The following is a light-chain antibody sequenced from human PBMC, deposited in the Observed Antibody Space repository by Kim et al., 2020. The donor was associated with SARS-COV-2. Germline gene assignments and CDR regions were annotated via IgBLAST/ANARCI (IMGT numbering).Light chain of an antibody. V-gene: IGLV2-14*01. J-gene: IGLJ3*02. CDR3: TSYTRSDTWL. Sequence: QSALTQPASVSGSPGQSITISCTGSNNDVGGYNYVSWYQQHPGKAPKFMIYDVNKRPSGVPDRFSGSKSGNTASLTISGLQAEDEADYYCTSYTRSDTWLFGGGTQLTV. CDR1: NNDVGGYNY. CDR2: DVN.